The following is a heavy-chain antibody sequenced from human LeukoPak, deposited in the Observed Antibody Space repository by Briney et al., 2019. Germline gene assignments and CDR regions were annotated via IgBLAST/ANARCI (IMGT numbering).Heavy chain of an antibody. CDR1: GFTFSTYG. Sequence: PGGSLRLSCAASGFTFSTYGMHWVRQAPGNGLEWVAFIRYDGSIKYYADSVKGRFTISRDNSKSTLYLQLNSLRAEDAALYYCAKVFGVAVAGTRGFFDYWGQGTLVTVSS. CDR3: AKVFGVAVAGTRGFFDY. J-gene: IGHJ4*02. V-gene: IGHV3-30*02. CDR2: IRYDGSIK. D-gene: IGHD6-19*01.